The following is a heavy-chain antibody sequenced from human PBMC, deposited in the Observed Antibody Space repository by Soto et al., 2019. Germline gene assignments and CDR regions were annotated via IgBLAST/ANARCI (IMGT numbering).Heavy chain of an antibody. CDR3: ARVVVATIPHSTNYYYYYMDV. Sequence: GASVKVSCKASGYTFTSYAMHWVRQAPGQRLEWMGWINAGNGNTKYSQKFQGRVTITRDTSASTAYMELSSLRSEDTDVYYYARVVVATIPHSTNYYYYYMDVWGKGTTVTVSS. CDR1: GYTFTSYA. D-gene: IGHD5-12*01. J-gene: IGHJ6*03. CDR2: INAGNGNT. V-gene: IGHV1-3*01.